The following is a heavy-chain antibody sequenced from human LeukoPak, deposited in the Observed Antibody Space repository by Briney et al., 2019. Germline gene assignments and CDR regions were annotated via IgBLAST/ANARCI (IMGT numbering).Heavy chain of an antibody. CDR3: ARVPTNPTQTYYDFWSGYILNNWFDP. CDR2: INPNSGGT. Sequence: GASVKVSCKASGYTFTGYYMHWVRQAPGQGLEWMGWINPNSGGTNYAQKFQGRVTMTRNTSISTAYMELSSLRSEDTAVYYCARVPTNPTQTYYDFWSGYILNNWFDPWGQGTLVTVSS. D-gene: IGHD3-3*01. CDR1: GYTFTGYY. V-gene: IGHV1-2*02. J-gene: IGHJ5*02.